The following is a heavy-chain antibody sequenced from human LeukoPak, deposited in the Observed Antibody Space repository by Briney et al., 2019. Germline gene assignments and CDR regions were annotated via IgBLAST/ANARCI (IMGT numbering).Heavy chain of an antibody. CDR3: ARDRYYDFWSGYYRGSWFDP. CDR1: GGSLSGYY. CDR2: INHSGST. D-gene: IGHD3-3*01. J-gene: IGHJ5*02. Sequence: SETLSLTCAVYGGSLSGYYWSWIRQPPGKGLEWIGEINHSGSTNYNPSLKSRVTISVDASKNQFSLKLSSVAAADTAVYYCARDRYYDFWSGYYRGSWFDPWGQGTLVTVSS. V-gene: IGHV4-34*01.